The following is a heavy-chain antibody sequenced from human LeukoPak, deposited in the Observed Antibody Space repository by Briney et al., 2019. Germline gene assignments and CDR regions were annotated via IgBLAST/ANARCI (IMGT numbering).Heavy chain of an antibody. V-gene: IGHV3-23*01. CDR1: GFTFSSYA. CDR3: NRHDSGSSKDY. CDR2: ISGSGGTT. Sequence: GGSLRLSCAASGFTFSSYAMSWVRQAPGKGLEWVSGISGSGGTTYYADSVKGRFTISRDNSKNTLYLQMNSLKTEDTAVYYCNRHDSGSSKDYWGQGTLVTVSS. D-gene: IGHD3-10*01. J-gene: IGHJ4*02.